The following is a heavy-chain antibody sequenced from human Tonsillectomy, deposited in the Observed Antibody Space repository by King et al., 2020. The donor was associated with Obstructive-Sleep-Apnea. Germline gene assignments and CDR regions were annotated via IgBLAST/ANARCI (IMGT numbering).Heavy chain of an antibody. Sequence: QLVQSGAEVKKPGASVKVSCKASGYTFTGYYMHWVRQAPGQGLEWMGWINPNSGGTDYEQKFQARVTMTRDTSISTAYMELSRPRSDDTAVYYCARDLSTAGMDVWGQGTTVTVSS. V-gene: IGHV1-2*02. J-gene: IGHJ6*02. CDR2: INPNSGGT. CDR1: GYTFTGYY. CDR3: ARDLSTAGMDV.